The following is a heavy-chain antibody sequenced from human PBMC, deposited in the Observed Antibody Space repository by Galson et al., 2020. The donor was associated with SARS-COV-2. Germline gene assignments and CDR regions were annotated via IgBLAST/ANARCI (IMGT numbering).Heavy chain of an antibody. CDR3: AREDYDSSGYASLDY. CDR2: ISAYNGNT. CDR1: GYTFTSYG. J-gene: IGHJ4*02. D-gene: IGHD3-22*01. Sequence: ASVKVSCKASGYTFTSYGISWVRQAPGQGLEWMGWISAYNGNTNYAQKLQGRVTMTTDTSTSTAYMELRSLRSDDTAVYYCAREDYDSSGYASLDYWGQGTLVTVSS. V-gene: IGHV1-18*04.